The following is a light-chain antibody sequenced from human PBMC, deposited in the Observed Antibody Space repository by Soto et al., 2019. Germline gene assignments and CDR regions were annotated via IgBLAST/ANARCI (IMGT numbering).Light chain of an antibody. V-gene: IGKV1-39*01. J-gene: IGKJ1*01. Sequence: DIQMTQSPSSLSASVGDRVTITCRASQSISNNLNWFQQKPGKAPNLLIFTASNLQSGVPSRFSGSGSGTVFTLTINSLQPEDFAAYYCQQTFNTPWTFGRGTRVESK. CDR2: TAS. CDR1: QSISNN. CDR3: QQTFNTPWT.